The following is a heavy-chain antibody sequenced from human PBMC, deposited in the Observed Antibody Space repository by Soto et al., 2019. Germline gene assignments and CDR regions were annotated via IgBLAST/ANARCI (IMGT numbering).Heavy chain of an antibody. CDR3: TTESNVAVDIVATIGYYYYYGMDV. CDR2: IKSKTDGGTT. CDR1: GFTFSNAW. V-gene: IGHV3-15*01. Sequence: GGSLRLSCAASGFTFSNAWMSWVRQAPGKGLEWVGRIKSKTDGGTTDYAAPVKGRFTISRDDSKNTLYLQMNSLKTEDTAVYYCTTESNVAVDIVATIGYYYYYGMDVCGQGTTVTVSS. D-gene: IGHD5-12*01. J-gene: IGHJ6*02.